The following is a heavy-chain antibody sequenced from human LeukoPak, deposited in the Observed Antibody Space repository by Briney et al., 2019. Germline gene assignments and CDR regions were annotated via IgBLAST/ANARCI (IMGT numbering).Heavy chain of an antibody. CDR2: IYYSGST. CDR3: ARVIWFGESRGYYFDY. D-gene: IGHD3-10*01. V-gene: IGHV4-61*05. CDR1: GGSISSSSYY. J-gene: IGHJ4*02. Sequence: PSETLSLTCTVSGGSISSSSYYWSWIRQPPGKGLEWIGYIYYSGSTNYDPSLKSRVTISVDTSKNQFSLKLSSVTAADTAVYYCARVIWFGESRGYYFDYWGQGTLVTVSS.